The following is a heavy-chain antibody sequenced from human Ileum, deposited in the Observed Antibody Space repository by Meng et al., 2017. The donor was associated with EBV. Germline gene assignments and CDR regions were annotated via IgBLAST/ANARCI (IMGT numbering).Heavy chain of an antibody. V-gene: IGHV3-15*01. CDR1: GFTFSHSW. CDR2: IKSNIDGGTK. Sequence: QLGQVGGGLVEEGGSLRLFWASVGFTFSHSWMNWVRQAPGKGLEWVGRIKSNIDGGTKAYAAPVNRSFIISRDDSKNTPYLQMNSPKTEDTAVYYCTTGSHTPSHDGYWGQGTLVTVSS. D-gene: IGHD3-16*01. CDR3: TTGSHTPSHDGY. J-gene: IGHJ4*02.